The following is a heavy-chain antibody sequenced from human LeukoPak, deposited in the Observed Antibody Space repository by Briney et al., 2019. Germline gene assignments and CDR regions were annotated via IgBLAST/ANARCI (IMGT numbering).Heavy chain of an antibody. CDR2: INHSGST. D-gene: IGHD3-22*01. J-gene: IGHJ3*02. Sequence: SETLSLTCTVSGGSIRTANYYWNWIRQPPGKGLEWIGEINHSGSTNYNPSLKSRVTISVDTSKNQFSLKLSSVTAADTAVYYCARGRNYYDSIRLGAFDIWGQGTMVTVSS. V-gene: IGHV4-39*07. CDR3: ARGRNYYDSIRLGAFDI. CDR1: GGSIRTANYY.